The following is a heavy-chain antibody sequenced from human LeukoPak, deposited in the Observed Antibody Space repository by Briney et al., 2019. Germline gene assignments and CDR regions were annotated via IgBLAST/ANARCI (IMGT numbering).Heavy chain of an antibody. Sequence: SSVKVSCKASGYTFTGQYLYWARQTPGQGLEWMGWINPKTGDTDSAQNFQGRVTMTRDTSITTVYMELSSLTSDDTAVYYCARGYYGMDVWGQGTTVTVSS. CDR2: INPKTGDT. CDR3: ARGYYGMDV. V-gene: IGHV1-2*02. J-gene: IGHJ6*02. CDR1: GYTFTGQY.